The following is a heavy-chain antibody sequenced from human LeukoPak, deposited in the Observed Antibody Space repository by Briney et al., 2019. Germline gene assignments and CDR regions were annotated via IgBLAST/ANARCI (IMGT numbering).Heavy chain of an antibody. CDR3: AREGTFDAFDI. CDR2: INAGNGNT. V-gene: IGHV1-3*01. Sequence: ASVKVSCKASGYTFTSYAMHWVRQAPGQKLEWMGWINAGNGNTKYSQKFQGRVTITRDTSASTAYMELSSLRSEDTAVYYCAREGTFDAFDIWGQGTMVTVSS. CDR1: GYTFTSYA. J-gene: IGHJ3*02.